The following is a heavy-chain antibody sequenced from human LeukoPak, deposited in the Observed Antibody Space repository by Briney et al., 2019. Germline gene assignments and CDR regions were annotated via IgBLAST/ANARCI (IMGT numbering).Heavy chain of an antibody. D-gene: IGHD2-2*01. V-gene: IGHV3-21*01. Sequence: GGSLRLSCAASGFTFSSYGMNWVRPAPGEGLEWVSSISTSSSYIYYADSVKGRFTISRDNAKNSLYLQMNSLRAEDTAVYYCASQPSYCSSTSCPNWFDPWGQGTLVTVSS. CDR2: ISTSSSYI. CDR1: GFTFSSYG. CDR3: ASQPSYCSSTSCPNWFDP. J-gene: IGHJ5*02.